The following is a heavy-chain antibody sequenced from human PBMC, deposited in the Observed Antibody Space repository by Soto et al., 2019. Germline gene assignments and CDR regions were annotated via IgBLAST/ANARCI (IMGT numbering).Heavy chain of an antibody. CDR3: ARAAQDIVATGFYYYGMDV. V-gene: IGHV1-2*02. CDR1: GYTFTSYG. CDR2: INPNSGGT. Sequence: ASVKVSCKASGYTFTSYGISWVRQAPGQGLEWMGWINPNSGGTNYAQKFQGRVTMTRDTSISTAYMELSRLRSDDTAVYYCARAAQDIVATGFYYYGMDVWGQGTTVTVSS. J-gene: IGHJ6*02. D-gene: IGHD5-12*01.